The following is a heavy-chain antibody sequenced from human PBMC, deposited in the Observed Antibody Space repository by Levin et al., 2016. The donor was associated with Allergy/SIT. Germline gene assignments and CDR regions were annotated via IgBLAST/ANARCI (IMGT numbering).Heavy chain of an antibody. J-gene: IGHJ3*02. CDR1: GFNLSSYN. CDR2: ISFDGVIK. Sequence: LSLTCAASGFNLSSYNMHWVRQAPGKGLEWVAVISFDGVIKKNADSVKGRYIIYRDNSKNTLYLQMYSLRGEDTALYYCAKDAMSAGPFAFDIWGHGTMVTVSS. CDR3: AKDAMSAGPFAFDI. V-gene: IGHV3-30*18.